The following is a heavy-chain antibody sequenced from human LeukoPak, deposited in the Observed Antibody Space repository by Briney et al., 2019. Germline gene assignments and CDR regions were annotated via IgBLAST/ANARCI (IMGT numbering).Heavy chain of an antibody. D-gene: IGHD3-3*01. Sequence: SETLSLTCTVSAGSISSGEYYWRWIRQPPGKGLEWIGYIYYSGRTYYNPSLKSRLAITVDMSKNQFSLKLNSVTAADTAVYYCARYYDFLSYMDVWGKGTTVTVSS. CDR2: IYYSGRT. V-gene: IGHV4-30-4*08. CDR3: ARYYDFLSYMDV. J-gene: IGHJ6*03. CDR1: AGSISSGEYY.